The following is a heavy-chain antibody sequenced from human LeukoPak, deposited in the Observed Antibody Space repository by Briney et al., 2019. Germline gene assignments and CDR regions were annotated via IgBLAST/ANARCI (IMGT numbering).Heavy chain of an antibody. CDR2: FYSGGST. V-gene: IGHV3-66*01. CDR3: ARVGRTYYDSSGYSKDFDY. J-gene: IGHJ4*02. CDR1: GFTVSSNY. D-gene: IGHD3-22*01. Sequence: GGSLRLSCAASGFTVSSNYMTWVRQTPGRGLECVSVFYSGGSTYYADSVKGRFTISRDNAKNSLYLQMNSLRAEDTAVYYCARVGRTYYDSSGYSKDFDYWGQDTLVTVSS.